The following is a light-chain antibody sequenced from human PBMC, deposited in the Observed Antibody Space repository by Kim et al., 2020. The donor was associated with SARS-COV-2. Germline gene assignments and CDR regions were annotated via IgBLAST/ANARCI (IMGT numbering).Light chain of an antibody. CDR1: QDIKTF. Sequence: DIEMTQSPSSLSASVGDRVTFTCQASQDIKTFLNWFQQKPGEAPKVLISDASNLETGVPSRFSGSGSGTHFTLTISGLQPEDIATYFCLQYYYIPYTFGQGTKLEI. V-gene: IGKV1-33*01. J-gene: IGKJ2*01. CDR3: LQYYYIPYT. CDR2: DAS.